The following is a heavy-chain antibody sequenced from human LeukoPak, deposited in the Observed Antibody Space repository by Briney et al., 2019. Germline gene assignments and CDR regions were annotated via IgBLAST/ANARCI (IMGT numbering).Heavy chain of an antibody. CDR2: ISGSGGST. V-gene: IGHV3-23*01. CDR3: AKDLPYYDFWSGYQTNYYYGMDV. J-gene: IGHJ6*02. CDR1: GFTFSSYS. D-gene: IGHD3-3*01. Sequence: GGSLRLSCAASGFTFSSYSMNWVRQAPGKGLEWVSAISGSGGSTYYADSVKGRFTISRDNSKNTLYLQMNSLRAEDTAVYYCAKDLPYYDFWSGYQTNYYYGMDVWGQGTTVTVSS.